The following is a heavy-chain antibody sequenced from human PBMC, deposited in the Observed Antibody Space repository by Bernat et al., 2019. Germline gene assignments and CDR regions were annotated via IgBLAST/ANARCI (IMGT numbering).Heavy chain of an antibody. J-gene: IGHJ4*02. CDR3: ARSRPGDRTDY. D-gene: IGHD3-22*01. V-gene: IGHV3-11*06. CDR1: GFTFSDNY. Sequence: QVQLVESGGGLVKPGGSLRLSCEASGFTFSDNYMNWIRQAPGKGLECVSYISSSATYTNYADSVRGRFTISRDNAKSTLYLQMNSLRPEDTAVYYCARSRPGDRTDYWGQGTLVTVSS. CDR2: ISSSATYT.